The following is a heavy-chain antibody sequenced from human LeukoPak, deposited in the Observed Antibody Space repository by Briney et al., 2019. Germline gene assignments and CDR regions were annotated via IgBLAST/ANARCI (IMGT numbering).Heavy chain of an antibody. Sequence: ASVKVSCKASGYTFTSYDINWVRQATGQGLEWMGWMNRNSGNTGYAQKFQGRVTITRNTSISTAYMELSSLRSEDTAVYYCARDGEGQNWFDPWGQGTLVTVSS. V-gene: IGHV1-8*03. D-gene: IGHD2-21*01. J-gene: IGHJ5*02. CDR3: ARDGEGQNWFDP. CDR1: GYTFTSYD. CDR2: MNRNSGNT.